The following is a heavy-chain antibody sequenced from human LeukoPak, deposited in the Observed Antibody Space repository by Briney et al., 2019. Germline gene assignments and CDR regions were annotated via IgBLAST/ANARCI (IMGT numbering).Heavy chain of an antibody. D-gene: IGHD1-1*01. J-gene: IGHJ4*02. V-gene: IGHV3-7*01. Sequence: GGSLRLSCEASGFTFSSYWMSWVRQAPGKGLEWVAHIKEDESDEYYVDSVRGRFTASRDNAKNSENLQMNSLRVEGTAVYYCARWRGRQSEFDYWGQGTLVTVSS. CDR3: ARWRGRQSEFDY. CDR1: GFTFSSYW. CDR2: IKEDESDE.